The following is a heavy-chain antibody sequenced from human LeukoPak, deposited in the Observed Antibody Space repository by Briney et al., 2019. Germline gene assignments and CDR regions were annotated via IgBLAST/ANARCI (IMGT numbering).Heavy chain of an antibody. Sequence: GGSLRLSCAASGFTFSSYTMNWVRQAPEKGLEWVSYIGSSSDTIYYADSVKGRFTISRDNAKNSLYLQMNSLRAEDTAVYYCARDHHRRHYDSQARDTFDIWGQGTMVTVSS. V-gene: IGHV3-48*01. D-gene: IGHD3-22*01. CDR2: IGSSSDTI. J-gene: IGHJ3*02. CDR3: ARDHHRRHYDSQARDTFDI. CDR1: GFTFSSYT.